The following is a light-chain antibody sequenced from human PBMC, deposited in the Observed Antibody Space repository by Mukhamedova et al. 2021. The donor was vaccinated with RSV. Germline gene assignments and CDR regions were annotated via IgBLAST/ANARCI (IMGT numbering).Light chain of an antibody. CDR3: CSYAGSSIP. J-gene: IGLJ3*02. CDR1: SSDVGSYNL. Sequence: TISCTGTSSDVGSYNLVSWYQQHPGKAPKLMIYEGSKRPSGVSNRFSGSKSGNTASLTISGLQAEDEADYYCCSYAGSSIPFGGG. CDR2: EGS. V-gene: IGLV2-23*01.